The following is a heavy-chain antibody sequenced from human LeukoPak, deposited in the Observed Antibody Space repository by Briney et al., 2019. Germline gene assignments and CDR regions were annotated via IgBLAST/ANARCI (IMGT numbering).Heavy chain of an antibody. V-gene: IGHV4-4*07. Sequence: PSETLSLTCTVSGGSISSYYWSWIRQPAGRGLEWIGHIYTSGSTNYNPSLKSRVTMSVDTSKNQFSLKLSSVTAADTAVYYCARDKNPHYDSSGYYYFDYWGQGTLVTVSS. CDR3: ARDKNPHYDSSGYYYFDY. CDR2: IYTSGST. CDR1: GGSISSYY. D-gene: IGHD3-22*01. J-gene: IGHJ4*02.